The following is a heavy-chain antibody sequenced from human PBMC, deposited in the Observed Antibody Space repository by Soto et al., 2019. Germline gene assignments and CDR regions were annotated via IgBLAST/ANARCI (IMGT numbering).Heavy chain of an antibody. CDR2: IYPGDSDT. J-gene: IGHJ6*02. V-gene: IGHV5-51*01. Sequence: ESLKISCKGSGYSFTSYWIGWVRQMPGKGLEWMGIIYPGDSDTRYSPSFQGQVTISADKSISTAYLQWSSLKASDTAIYYCARTAAAGKYYYGVDVWGQGTTVTVS. CDR3: ARTAAAGKYYYGVDV. CDR1: GYSFTSYW. D-gene: IGHD6-13*01.